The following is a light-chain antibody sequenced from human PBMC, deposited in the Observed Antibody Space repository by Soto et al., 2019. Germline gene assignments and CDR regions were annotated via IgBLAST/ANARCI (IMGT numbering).Light chain of an antibody. V-gene: IGKV3-20*01. J-gene: IGKJ1*01. CDR3: QQYGGARWK. CDR1: QSVVTNS. Sequence: EIVLTQSPGTLSLSPGERATLSCRASQSVVTNSLAWYQQKPGQAPRLIIYGASNRATGIPDRFSGRGSGIDFTLTISRLEPEDCEVYYCQQYGGARWKFGKGTKVDI. CDR2: GAS.